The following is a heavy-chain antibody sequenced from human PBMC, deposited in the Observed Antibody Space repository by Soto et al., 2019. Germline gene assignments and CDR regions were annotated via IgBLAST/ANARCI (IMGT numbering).Heavy chain of an antibody. CDR2: VFSSGTT. D-gene: IGHD3-16*01. Sequence: SETLSLTCNVSGGSINSAGYYWSWIRQHPGKGLEWIGYVFSSGTTYYNPSLKGRVSISLDASENQFSLKFASVTDADSAVYYCARVPSPFDYYYAMDVWGQGTTVTVSS. CDR1: GGSINSAGYY. V-gene: IGHV4-31*03. CDR3: ARVPSPFDYYYAMDV. J-gene: IGHJ6*02.